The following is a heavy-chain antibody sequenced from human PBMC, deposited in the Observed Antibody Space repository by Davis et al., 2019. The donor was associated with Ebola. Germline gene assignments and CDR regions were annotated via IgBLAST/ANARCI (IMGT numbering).Heavy chain of an antibody. V-gene: IGHV4-39*01. J-gene: IGHJ5*02. D-gene: IGHD3-3*01. CDR2: IYYSGNT. Sequence: MPSETLSLTCTVSGGSIISSSSYWGWIRQPPRKGREWIRSIYYSGNTYYNPSLKSRVTISVDTSKNQFSLKLRSVTAADTAVYYCARQGWSGYSLRHWLDPWGRGTLVTVSS. CDR3: ARQGWSGYSLRHWLDP. CDR1: GGSIISSSSY.